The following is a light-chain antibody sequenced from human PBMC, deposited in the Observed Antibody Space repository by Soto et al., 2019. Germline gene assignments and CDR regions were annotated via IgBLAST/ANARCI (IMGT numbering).Light chain of an antibody. Sequence: IVLMQSPGTLSLSPGERATLSCRASQSVNNNYLAWYQQKLGQAPRLLIYGASNRATGIPDMFSGSGSGTDFTLTISRLEPEDFAVFYCQQYGNSPCTFGQGTKVDIK. J-gene: IGKJ1*01. CDR1: QSVNNNY. CDR2: GAS. V-gene: IGKV3-20*01. CDR3: QQYGNSPCT.